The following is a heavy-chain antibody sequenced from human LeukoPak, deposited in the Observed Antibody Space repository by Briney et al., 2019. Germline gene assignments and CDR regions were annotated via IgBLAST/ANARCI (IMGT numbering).Heavy chain of an antibody. D-gene: IGHD3-3*01. CDR2: IYYSGST. Sequence: PSETLSLTCTVSGGSISSYYWSWIRQPPGKGLEWIGYIYYSGSTNYNPPLKSRVTISVDTSKNQFSLKLSSVTAADTAVYYCARDFWSGYYGYFDYWGQGTLVTVSS. CDR1: GGSISSYY. J-gene: IGHJ4*02. CDR3: ARDFWSGYYGYFDY. V-gene: IGHV4-59*01.